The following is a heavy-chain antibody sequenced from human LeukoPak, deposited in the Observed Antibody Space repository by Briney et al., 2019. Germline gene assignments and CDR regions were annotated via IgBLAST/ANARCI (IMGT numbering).Heavy chain of an antibody. J-gene: IGHJ5*02. V-gene: IGHV4-59*01. D-gene: IGHD2-8*01. CDR1: GGSISNYY. Sequence: SETLSLTCTVSGGSISNYYWSWSRQPPGKGLEWIGYIYYSGSTNYNPSLRSRVTISVDTSKNQFSLKLTSVTAADTAVYFCAREGYCTNGVCPNWFDPWGRGTLVTVSS. CDR3: AREGYCTNGVCPNWFDP. CDR2: IYYSGST.